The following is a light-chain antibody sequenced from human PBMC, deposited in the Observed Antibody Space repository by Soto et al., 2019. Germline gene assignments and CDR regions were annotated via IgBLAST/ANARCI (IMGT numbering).Light chain of an antibody. CDR2: DAS. CDR1: QSVSSN. CDR3: QQRSNWPPWT. Sequence: EIVLRQSPGTLSLSPVERATLSCRASQSVSSNLAWYQQKPGQAPRLLIYDASNRATGIPARFSGSGSGTDFTLTISSLEPEDFEVYYCQQRSNWPPWTFGQGTKV. V-gene: IGKV3-11*01. J-gene: IGKJ1*01.